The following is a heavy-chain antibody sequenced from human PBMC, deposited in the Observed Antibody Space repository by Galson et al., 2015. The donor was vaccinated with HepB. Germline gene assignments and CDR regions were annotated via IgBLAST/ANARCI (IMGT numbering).Heavy chain of an antibody. CDR3: ASLAGERAQWYYYYGMDV. Sequence: SVKVSCKASGGTFSSYTISWVRQAPGQGLEWMGRIIPILGIANYAQKFQGRVTITADKSTSTAYMELSSLRSEDTAVYYCASLAGERAQWYYYYGMDVWGRGTTVTVSS. CDR1: GGTFSSYT. CDR2: IIPILGIA. V-gene: IGHV1-69*02. J-gene: IGHJ6*02. D-gene: IGHD3-16*01.